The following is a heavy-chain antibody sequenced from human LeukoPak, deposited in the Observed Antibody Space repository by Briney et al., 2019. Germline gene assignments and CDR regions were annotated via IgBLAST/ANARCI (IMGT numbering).Heavy chain of an antibody. CDR1: GFTFSNYG. D-gene: IGHD3-3*01. V-gene: IGHV3-30*02. J-gene: IGHJ5*02. CDR2: IRYDANNK. Sequence: PGGSLRLSCAASGFTFSNYGMHWVRQAPGKGLEWVAFIRYDANNKYYTDSVKGRFTISRDNSKNTLYLQMNSLRAEDTAVYYCAKGGAYYDFWSGYYDENWFDPWGQGTLVTVSS. CDR3: AKGGAYYDFWSGYYDENWFDP.